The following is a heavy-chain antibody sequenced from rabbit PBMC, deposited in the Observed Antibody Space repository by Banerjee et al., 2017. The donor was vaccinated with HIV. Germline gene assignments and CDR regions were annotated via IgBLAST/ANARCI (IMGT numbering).Heavy chain of an antibody. J-gene: IGHJ4*01. CDR2: INTSSGNT. CDR1: GFSFSSSYW. CDR3: ARDGASGYNFNL. Sequence: EESGGDLVQPEGSLTLTCTASGFSFSSSYWICWVRQAPGKGLEWIACINTSSGNTVYASWAKGRFTISKTSSTTVTLQMTSLTAADTATYFCARDGASGYNFNLWGPGTLVTVS. D-gene: IGHD1-1*01. V-gene: IGHV1S45*01.